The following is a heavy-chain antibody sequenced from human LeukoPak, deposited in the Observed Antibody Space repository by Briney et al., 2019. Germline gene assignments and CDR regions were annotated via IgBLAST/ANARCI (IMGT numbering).Heavy chain of an antibody. V-gene: IGHV4-59*01. CDR3: ARGQYCTNGVCYHDAFDI. Sequence: SETLSLTCTVSGGSISSYYWSWIRQPPGKGLEWIGYIYYSGSTNYNPSLKSRVTISVDTSKNQISLKLSSVTAADTAVYYCARGQYCTNGVCYHDAFDIWGQGTIVTVSS. D-gene: IGHD2-8*01. CDR2: IYYSGST. CDR1: GGSISSYY. J-gene: IGHJ3*02.